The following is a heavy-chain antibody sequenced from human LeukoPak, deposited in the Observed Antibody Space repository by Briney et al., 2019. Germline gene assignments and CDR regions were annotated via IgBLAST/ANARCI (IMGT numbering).Heavy chain of an antibody. CDR3: AKDSRDCSGGSCYYYYGMDV. Sequence: GGSLRLSCAASGFTFSSYAMSWVRQAPGKGLEWVSAISGSGGSTYYADSVKGRFTISRDNSKNTLYLQMNSLRAEDTAVYYCAKDSRDCSGGSCYYYYGMDVWGQGTTVTVSS. CDR1: GFTFSSYA. V-gene: IGHV3-23*01. J-gene: IGHJ6*02. CDR2: ISGSGGST. D-gene: IGHD2-15*01.